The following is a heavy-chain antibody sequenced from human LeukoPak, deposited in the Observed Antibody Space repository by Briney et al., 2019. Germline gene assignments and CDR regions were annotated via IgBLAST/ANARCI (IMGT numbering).Heavy chain of an antibody. CDR1: GFTFSSYS. V-gene: IGHV3-21*01. CDR2: ISSSSSYI. CDR3: ERDRPYDFWSGYYGDLDFDY. Sequence: GGSLRLSCAASGFTFSSYSMNWVRQAPGKGLEWVSSISSSSSYIYYADSVKGRFTISRDNAKNSLYLQMNSLRAEDTAVYYCERDRPYDFWSGYYGDLDFDYWGQGTLVTVSS. J-gene: IGHJ4*02. D-gene: IGHD3-3*01.